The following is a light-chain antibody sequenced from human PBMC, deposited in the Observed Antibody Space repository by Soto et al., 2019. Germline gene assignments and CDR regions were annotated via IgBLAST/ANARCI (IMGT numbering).Light chain of an antibody. J-gene: IGKJ5*01. V-gene: IGKV3-15*01. CDR2: GAS. CDR1: QSVSSN. Sequence: EIVMTQSPATLSVSPGERVILSCRASQSVSSNLAWYQQKPGQAPRLLIYGASTRATGVPARFSGSGSGTEFTITVSSLQSEDFAVYYCQQYNNWPPITFGQGTRLEIK. CDR3: QQYNNWPPIT.